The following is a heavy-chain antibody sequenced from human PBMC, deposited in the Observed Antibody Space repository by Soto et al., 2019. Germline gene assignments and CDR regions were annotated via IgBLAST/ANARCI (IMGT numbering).Heavy chain of an antibody. J-gene: IGHJ6*02. Sequence: PSETLSLTCTVSGGSISSDDYYWTWIRQPPGKGLEWIGYTYYSGSTYYNPSLKSRVTISVDTSKNQFSLKLSSVTAADTAVYYCARGSKGGYYYGMDVWGQGTKVTVSS. CDR1: GGSISSDDYY. D-gene: IGHD3-16*01. CDR2: TYYSGST. V-gene: IGHV4-30-4*01. CDR3: ARGSKGGYYYGMDV.